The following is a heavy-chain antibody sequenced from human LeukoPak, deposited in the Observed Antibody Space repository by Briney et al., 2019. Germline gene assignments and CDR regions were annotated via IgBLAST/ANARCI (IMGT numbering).Heavy chain of an antibody. CDR3: AKAPYYYDGSLDY. CDR2: ISWNSGSI. V-gene: IGHV3-9*01. D-gene: IGHD3-22*01. Sequence: GRSLRLSCAASGFTFDDYAMHWVRHAPGKGLEWVSGISWNSGSIGYAVSVKGRFTISRDNAKNSLYLQMNSLRAEDTALYYCAKAPYYYDGSLDYWGQGTLVTVSS. CDR1: GFTFDDYA. J-gene: IGHJ4*02.